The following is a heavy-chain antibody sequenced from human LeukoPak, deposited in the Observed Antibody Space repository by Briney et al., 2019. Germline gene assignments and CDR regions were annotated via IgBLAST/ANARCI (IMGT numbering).Heavy chain of an antibody. Sequence: SETLSLTCAVSGDSISSGGYSWSWIRQSPGKGLEWIGYIYHTGSTYYNPSLKSRVTISVDTSKNQFSLTLSSVTAADTAVYYCATLGYCSGDSCYSPVFDYWGQGRLVTVSS. CDR1: GDSISSGGYS. CDR3: ATLGYCSGDSCYSPVFDY. D-gene: IGHD2-15*01. V-gene: IGHV4-30-4*07. J-gene: IGHJ4*02. CDR2: IYHTGST.